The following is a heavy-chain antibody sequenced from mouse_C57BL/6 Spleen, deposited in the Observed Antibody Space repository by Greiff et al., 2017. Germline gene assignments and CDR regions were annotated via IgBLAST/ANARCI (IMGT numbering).Heavy chain of an antibody. CDR1: GYTFTSYG. D-gene: IGHD1-1*01. CDR2: IYPRSGNT. Sequence: VQLQQSGAELARPGASVTLSCTASGYTFTSYGISWVKQRTGQGLEWIGEIYPRSGNTYYNEKFKGKATLTADKSSSTAYMELRSLTSEDAVVYCGARDNATVVEQYWGQGTTLTVSS. J-gene: IGHJ2*01. CDR3: ARDNATVVEQY. V-gene: IGHV1-81*01.